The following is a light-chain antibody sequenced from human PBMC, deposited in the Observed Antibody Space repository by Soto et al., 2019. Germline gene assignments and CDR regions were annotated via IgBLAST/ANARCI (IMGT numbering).Light chain of an antibody. Sequence: QSVLTQPPSASGTPGQRVTISCSGASSNIGSNSVNWYQQLPGTAPKLLIYNHNQRPSEVPDRFSGSTSGTSASLSISGLQSEDEADYYCAAWDDSLNGPVFGGGTKVTVL. V-gene: IGLV1-44*01. CDR2: NHN. CDR1: SSNIGSNS. J-gene: IGLJ3*02. CDR3: AAWDDSLNGPV.